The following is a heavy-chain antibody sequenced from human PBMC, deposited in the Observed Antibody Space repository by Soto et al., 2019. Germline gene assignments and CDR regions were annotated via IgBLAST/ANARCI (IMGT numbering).Heavy chain of an antibody. CDR2: ISYDGSNK. CDR1: GFTFSSYA. CDR3: AVENGKDPTLGY. Sequence: QVQLVESGGGVVQPGRSLRLSCAASGFTFSSYAMQWVRQAPGKGLEWVAVISYDGSNKYYADSVKGRLTIPKDNSKNTLYQQMNSLRTEHTAVYYCAVENGKDPTLGYWGQGTLVTVSS. V-gene: IGHV3-30-3*01. J-gene: IGHJ4*02. D-gene: IGHD2-15*01.